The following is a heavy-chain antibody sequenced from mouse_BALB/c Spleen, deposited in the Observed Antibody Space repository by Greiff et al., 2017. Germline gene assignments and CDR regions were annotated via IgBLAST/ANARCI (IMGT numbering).Heavy chain of an antibody. J-gene: IGHJ4*01. CDR1: GYAFTNYL. V-gene: IGHV1-54*03. CDR2: INPGSGGT. CDR3: AGTTVVARDYAMDY. Sequence: VQLQQSGAELVRPGTSVKVSCKASGYAFTNYLIEWVKQRPGQGLEWIGVINPGSGGTNYNEKFKGKATLTADKSSSTAYMQLSSLTSDDSAVYFCAGTTVVARDYAMDYWGQGTSVTVSA. D-gene: IGHD1-1*01.